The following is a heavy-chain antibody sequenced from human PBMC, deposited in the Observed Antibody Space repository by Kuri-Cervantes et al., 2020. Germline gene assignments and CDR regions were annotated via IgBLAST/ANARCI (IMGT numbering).Heavy chain of an antibody. V-gene: IGHV4-28*01. CDR3: ARLWSSPLGAFDI. CDR2: IYYSGST. Sequence: LRLSCAVSRYSISSNSWWGWIRQPPGKGLEWIGYIYYSGSTYYNPSLKSRVSMSVDTSKNQFSLKLSSVTAVDTAVYYCARLWSSPLGAFDIWGQGTMVTVSS. J-gene: IGHJ3*02. D-gene: IGHD1-26*01. CDR1: RYSISSNSW.